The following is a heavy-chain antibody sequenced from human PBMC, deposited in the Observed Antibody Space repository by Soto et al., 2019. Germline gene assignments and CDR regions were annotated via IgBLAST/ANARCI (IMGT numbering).Heavy chain of an antibody. D-gene: IGHD2-15*01. J-gene: IGHJ6*02. Sequence: QVQLQESGPGLVKPSGTLSLTCAVSGGSISSSNWWSWVRQPPGKGLEWIGEIYHSGSTNYNPSLKSRVPISVDKSKNQFSLKLSSVTAADTAVYYCARIVVVVAATWGSDYYYGMDVWGQGTTVTVSS. CDR3: ARIVVVVAATWGSDYYYGMDV. V-gene: IGHV4-4*02. CDR2: IYHSGST. CDR1: GGSISSSNW.